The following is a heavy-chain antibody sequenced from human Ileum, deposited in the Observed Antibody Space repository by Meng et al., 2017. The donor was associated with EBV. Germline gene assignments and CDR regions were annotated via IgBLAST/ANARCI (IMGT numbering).Heavy chain of an antibody. V-gene: IGHV4-61*03. J-gene: IGHJ5*02. CDR1: GGSVSSNDYH. CDR2: MYDSENA. CDR3: AYYFVGRGGPGS. Sequence: QRELQQSGQGLVKPSGTLSLTCSVSGGSVSSNDYHWSWIRQPPGKGLEWIGCMYDSENAKYNPSLNSRVTISIDTTRNHFVLKLTSVTAADTAVYYCAYYFVGRGGPGSWGQGTLVTVSS. D-gene: IGHD3-9*01.